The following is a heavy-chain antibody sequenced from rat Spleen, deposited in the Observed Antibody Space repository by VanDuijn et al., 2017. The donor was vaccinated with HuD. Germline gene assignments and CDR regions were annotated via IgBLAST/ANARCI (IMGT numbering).Heavy chain of an antibody. J-gene: IGHJ2*01. Sequence: EVQLVESVGGLVQPGRSLKLSCVASGFTFNNYWMSWIRQAPGKGLEWIASIPNTGGNIYYPDSVKGRFTISRDNAQNSIYLQMNSLTSEDTATYYCTRESYSTFDYWGQGVMVTVSS. D-gene: IGHD1-2*01. CDR3: TRESYSTFDY. CDR1: GFTFNNYW. CDR2: IPNTGGNI. V-gene: IGHV5-31*01.